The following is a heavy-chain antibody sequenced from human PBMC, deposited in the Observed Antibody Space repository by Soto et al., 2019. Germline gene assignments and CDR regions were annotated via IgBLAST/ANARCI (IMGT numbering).Heavy chain of an antibody. CDR1: GFTISTYA. J-gene: IGHJ4*02. D-gene: IGHD3-3*01. CDR2: ISGSGGST. Sequence: PGGSLRLSCEASGFTISTYAMSWVRQAPGKGMEWVSAISGSGGSTYYADSVKGRFTISRDNSKNTLYLQMNSLRAEDTAVYYCTKDVQSRITSFGVIITPFDYWGQGTLVTVSS. CDR3: TKDVQSRITSFGVIITPFDY. V-gene: IGHV3-23*01.